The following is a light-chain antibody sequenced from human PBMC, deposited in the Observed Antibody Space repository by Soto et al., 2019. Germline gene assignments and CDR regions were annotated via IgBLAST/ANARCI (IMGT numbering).Light chain of an antibody. CDR1: QSVTSSY. CDR2: GES. Sequence: EIVLTQSPGTLSLSPGERATLSCMASQSVTSSYLAWYQQKPGQAPRLLIYGESARATGIPARFSGSGSGTEFTLTISSLQSEDFAVYFCQQYYDWPRTFGQGTKVDIK. J-gene: IGKJ1*01. V-gene: IGKV3-15*01. CDR3: QQYYDWPRT.